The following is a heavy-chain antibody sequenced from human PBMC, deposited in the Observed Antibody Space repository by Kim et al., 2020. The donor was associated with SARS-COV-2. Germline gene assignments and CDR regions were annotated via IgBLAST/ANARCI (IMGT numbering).Heavy chain of an antibody. J-gene: IGHJ4*02. Sequence: ASVKVSCKSSGYTFTDYYIAWVRQAPGQGLEWMGVINPSGGGIAYAQKFQGRVTMTRDASTRTTYMELRGLTSADTAFYYCARGHGRLGLERYFFDYWGQGILFTVSS. D-gene: IGHD3-9*01. CDR3: ARGHGRLGLERYFFDY. CDR2: INPSGGGI. CDR1: GYTFTDYY. V-gene: IGHV1-46*01.